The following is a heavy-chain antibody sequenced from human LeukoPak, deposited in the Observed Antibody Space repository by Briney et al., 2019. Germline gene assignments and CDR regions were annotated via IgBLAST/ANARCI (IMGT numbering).Heavy chain of an antibody. CDR3: ASSSGYETGYDY. CDR1: GFTFSSYA. J-gene: IGHJ4*02. Sequence: GRSLRLSCAASGFTFSSYAMHWVRQAPGKGLEWVAVISYDGSNKYYADSVKGRFTNSRDNSKNTLYLQMNSLRAEDTAVYYCASSSGYETGYDYWGQGTLVTVPS. D-gene: IGHD3-22*01. V-gene: IGHV3-30-3*01. CDR2: ISYDGSNK.